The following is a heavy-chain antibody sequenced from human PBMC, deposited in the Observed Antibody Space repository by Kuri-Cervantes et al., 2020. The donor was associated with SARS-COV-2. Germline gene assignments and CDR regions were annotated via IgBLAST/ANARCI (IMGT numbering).Heavy chain of an antibody. CDR3: ARASTTIYGVLIALFSSNAFGI. J-gene: IGHJ3*02. CDR2: INHSGSA. D-gene: IGHD3-3*01. Sequence: ESLKISCAASGFTFDDYAMHWVRQAPGKGLEWIGEINHSGSANYSPSLKSRVTISVDTSKNQFSLRLSSVTAADTGVYYCARASTTIYGVLIALFSSNAFGIWGQGTMVTVSS. V-gene: IGHV4-34*01. CDR1: GFTFDDYA.